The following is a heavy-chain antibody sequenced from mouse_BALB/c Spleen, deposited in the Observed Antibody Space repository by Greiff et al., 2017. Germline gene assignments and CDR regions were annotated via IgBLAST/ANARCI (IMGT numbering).Heavy chain of an antibody. D-gene: IGHD1-1*02. CDR3: ATLLLDYAMDY. J-gene: IGHJ4*01. Sequence: EVKLMESGGGLVKPGGSLKLSCAASGFTFSSYAMSWVRQTPEKRLEWVATISSGGSYTYYPDSVKGRFTISRDNAKNTLYLQMSSLRSEDTAMYYCATLLLDYAMDYWGQGTSVTVSS. CDR2: ISSGGSYT. V-gene: IGHV5-9-3*01. CDR1: GFTFSSYA.